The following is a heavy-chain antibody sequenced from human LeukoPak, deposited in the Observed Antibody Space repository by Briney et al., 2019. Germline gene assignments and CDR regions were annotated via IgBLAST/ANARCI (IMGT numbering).Heavy chain of an antibody. D-gene: IGHD3-10*01. CDR2: INHSGST. CDR1: GGSFSGYY. J-gene: IGHJ6*02. CDR3: ARANGGIETMVRGPMQDYYYYYGMDV. Sequence: SETLSLTCAVYGGSFSGYYWSWIRQPPEKGLEWIGEINHSGSTNYNPSLKSRVTISVDTSKNQFSLKLSSVTAADTAVYYCARANGGIETMVRGPMQDYYYYYGMDVWGQGTTVTVSS. V-gene: IGHV4-34*01.